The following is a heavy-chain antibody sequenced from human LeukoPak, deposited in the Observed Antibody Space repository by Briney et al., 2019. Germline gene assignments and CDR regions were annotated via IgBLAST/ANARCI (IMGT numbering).Heavy chain of an antibody. CDR3: ARDYTPGGITMKYYFDY. V-gene: IGHV3-21*01. Sequence: GGSLRLSCAASGFTFSSYAMTWVRQAPGKGLEWVSSISSSSSYIYYADSVKGRFTISRDNAKNSLYLQMNSLRAEDTAVYYCARDYTPGGITMKYYFDYWGQGTLVTVSS. J-gene: IGHJ4*02. D-gene: IGHD3-22*01. CDR1: GFTFSSYA. CDR2: ISSSSSYI.